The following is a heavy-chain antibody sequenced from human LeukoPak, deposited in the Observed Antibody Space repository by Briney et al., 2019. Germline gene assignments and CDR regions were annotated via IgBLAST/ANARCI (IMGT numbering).Heavy chain of an antibody. CDR1: GFTFSSYA. CDR3: ASVCLVVVPAAMHGGDY. D-gene: IGHD2-2*01. Sequence: PGGSLRLSCAASGFTFSSYAMHWVRQAPGKGLEWVAVISYDGSNKYYADSVKGRFTISRDNSKNTLYLQMNSLRAEDTAVYYCASVCLVVVPAAMHGGDYWGQGTLVTVSS. V-gene: IGHV3-30*04. CDR2: ISYDGSNK. J-gene: IGHJ4*02.